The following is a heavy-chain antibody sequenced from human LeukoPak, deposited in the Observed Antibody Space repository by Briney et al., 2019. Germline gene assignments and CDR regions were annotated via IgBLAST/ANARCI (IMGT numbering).Heavy chain of an antibody. J-gene: IGHJ6*03. CDR1: GCSFSGYY. Sequence: PSETLSLTCVVYGCSFSGYYWSWIRQPPGKGLEWIGEINHSGSTNYSPTLKSRVTISVDTSKNQFSLKLTSVTVADTAVYYCARGRYNYGSGSYYNFPYYYMDVWGKGTTVTVS. CDR2: INHSGST. CDR3: ARGRYNYGSGSYYNFPYYYMDV. D-gene: IGHD3-10*01. V-gene: IGHV4-34*01.